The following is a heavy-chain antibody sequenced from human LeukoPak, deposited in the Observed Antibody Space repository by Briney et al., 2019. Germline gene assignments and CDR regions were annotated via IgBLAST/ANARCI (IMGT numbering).Heavy chain of an antibody. CDR2: ISYSGGST. J-gene: IGHJ4*02. CDR1: GFTFSSYA. Sequence: PGGSLRLSCAASGFTFSSYAVSWVRQTPGKGLEWVSSISYSGGSTHYADSVKGRFTISRDNSKNTLYLLMNSLRAEDTAVYYCVKSGSGSYYNPDFDYWGQGTLVTVSS. V-gene: IGHV3-23*01. CDR3: VKSGSGSYYNPDFDY. D-gene: IGHD3-10*01.